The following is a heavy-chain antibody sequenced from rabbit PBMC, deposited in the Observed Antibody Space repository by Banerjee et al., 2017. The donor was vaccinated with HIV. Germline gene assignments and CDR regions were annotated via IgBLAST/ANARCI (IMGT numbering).Heavy chain of an antibody. J-gene: IGHJ4*01. CDR3: ARDLAGVIGWNFNL. D-gene: IGHD4-1*01. V-gene: IGHV1S40*01. CDR1: GFDFSSSHW. Sequence: QSLEESGGDLVKPGASLTLTCTASGFDFSSSHWICWVRQAPGKGLEWIACINIASAGSTHYASWAKGRFTISKTSSTTVTLQMTSLTAADTATYFCARDLAGVIGWNFNLWGPGPLVTVS. CDR2: INIASAGST.